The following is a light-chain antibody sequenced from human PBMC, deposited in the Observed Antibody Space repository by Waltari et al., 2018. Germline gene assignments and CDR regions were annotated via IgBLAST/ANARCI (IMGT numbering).Light chain of an antibody. CDR1: KSISRY. V-gene: IGKV3-20*01. CDR3: QNYERLPAT. CDR2: VAP. Sequence: EIVLTQSPGTLSLSPGERATLSCRASKSISRYLTWYQQKPGQAPRLLIYVAPRRATGIPDRFGGSGSGTDFSLTISRLEPEDFAVYYCQNYERLPATFGQGTKVEIK. J-gene: IGKJ1*01.